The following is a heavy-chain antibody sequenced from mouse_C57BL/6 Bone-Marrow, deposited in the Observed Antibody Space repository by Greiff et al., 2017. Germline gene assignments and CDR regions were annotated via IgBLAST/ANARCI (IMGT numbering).Heavy chain of an antibody. CDR2: IYPGSGST. CDR1: GYTFTSYW. V-gene: IGHV1-55*01. D-gene: IGHD1-1*01. Sequence: QVQLQQPGAELVKPGASVKMSCKASGYTFTSYWITWVKQRPGQGLEWIGDIYPGSGSTNYNEKFKSKATLTVDTSSSTAYMQLSSLTSEDSAVYYCASRITTVVGYYFDYWGQGTTLTVSS. CDR3: ASRITTVVGYYFDY. J-gene: IGHJ2*01.